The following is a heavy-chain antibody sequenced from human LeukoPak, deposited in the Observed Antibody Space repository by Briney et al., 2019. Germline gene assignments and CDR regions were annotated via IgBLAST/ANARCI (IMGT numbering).Heavy chain of an antibody. V-gene: IGHV1-69*13. CDR1: GGTFSSYA. CDR3: ARALRTVTPWARSYYFDY. D-gene: IGHD4-17*01. CDR2: IIPIFGTA. J-gene: IGHJ4*02. Sequence: GASVKVSCKASGGTFSSYAISWVRQAPGQGLEWMGGIIPIFGTANYAQKFQGRVTITADEYTSTAYMELSSLRSEDTAVYYCARALRTVTPWARSYYFDYWGQGTLVTVSS.